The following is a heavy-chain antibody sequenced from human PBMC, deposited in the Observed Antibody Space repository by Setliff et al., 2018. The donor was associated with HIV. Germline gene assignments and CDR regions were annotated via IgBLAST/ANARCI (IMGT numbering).Heavy chain of an antibody. CDR1: GASISGYY. D-gene: IGHD6-13*01. Sequence: SETLSLTCTVYGASISGYYWSWIRQPPGKGLEWIGYITYSGSTKYNPSLKSRVTISIDTSKNQFSLKLSSVTPADTAVYYCASHAPYTSSWNAAAFDIWGQGTMVTVSS. CDR2: ITYSGST. V-gene: IGHV4-59*01. CDR3: ASHAPYTSSWNAAAFDI. J-gene: IGHJ3*02.